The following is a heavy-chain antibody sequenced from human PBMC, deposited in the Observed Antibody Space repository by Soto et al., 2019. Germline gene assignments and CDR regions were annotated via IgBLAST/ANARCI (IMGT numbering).Heavy chain of an antibody. CDR1: GGSISSYY. CDR3: ARVASLDGYKGWYCDL. D-gene: IGHD5-12*01. CDR2: IYTSGST. Sequence: QVQLQESGPGLVKPSETLSLTCTVSGGSISSYYWSWIRQPAGKGLEWIGRIYTSGSTNYNPSLRSRVTMSVETSKNQFSLQLSSVTAADTAVYYCARVASLDGYKGWYCDLWGRGTLVTVSS. V-gene: IGHV4-4*07. J-gene: IGHJ2*01.